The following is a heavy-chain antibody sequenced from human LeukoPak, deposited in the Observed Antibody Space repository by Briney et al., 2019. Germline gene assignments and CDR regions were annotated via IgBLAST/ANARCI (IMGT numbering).Heavy chain of an antibody. Sequence: GGSLKISCKGSGYSITSYWIGWVRQVPAKGLEWRGIIYLGDSGTRYSPSLQGQVTISADKSISTAYLQSRSLKASDTAMYYCARVPWGNYYMDVWGKGTTVTISS. CDR2: IYLGDSGT. CDR3: ARVPWGNYYMDV. CDR1: GYSITSYW. D-gene: IGHD1-26*01. V-gene: IGHV5-51*01. J-gene: IGHJ6*03.